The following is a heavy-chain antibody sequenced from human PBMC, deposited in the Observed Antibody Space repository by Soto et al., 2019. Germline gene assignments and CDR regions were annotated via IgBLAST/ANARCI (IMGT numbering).Heavy chain of an antibody. CDR3: ANAPYIDSCGGDCPDY. D-gene: IGHD2-21*02. CDR2: ISGSGGST. J-gene: IGHJ4*02. CDR1: GFTFSSYA. Sequence: EVQLLESGGGLVQPGGSLRLSCAASGFTFSSYAMSWVRQAPGNGLEWVSAISGSGGSTYYADSVKGRFTISRDNSKNTLYLQMNTLRAEDTAVYYCANAPYIDSCGGDCPDYWGQGTLVTVSS. V-gene: IGHV3-23*01.